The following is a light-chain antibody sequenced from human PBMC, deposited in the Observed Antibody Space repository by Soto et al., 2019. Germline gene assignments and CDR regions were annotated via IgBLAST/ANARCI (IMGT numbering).Light chain of an antibody. CDR3: QQRQRTPFT. V-gene: IGKV1-9*01. J-gene: IGKJ3*01. CDR2: GAS. Sequence: QLTQSPSSLSASVGDRVTITCRASQDISRYLAWYQQRAGKAPKLLIYGASTLQSGVPSRFSGSGSGTEVTLTISSLQPEDFATYHCQQRQRTPFTFGPGTTVDV. CDR1: QDISRY.